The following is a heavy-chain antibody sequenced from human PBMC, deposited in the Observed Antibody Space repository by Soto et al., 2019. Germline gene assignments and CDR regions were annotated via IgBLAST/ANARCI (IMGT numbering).Heavy chain of an antibody. CDR3: AREGSVDEGGGYGMDV. CDR1: GYTFTGYY. Sequence: QVQLVQSGAEVKKPGASVKVSCKASGYTFTGYYMHWVRQAPGQGLEWMGWINPNSGGTNYAQKFQGWVTMTRDTSISTAYMELSRLRSDDTAVYYCAREGSVDEGGGYGMDVWGQGPTVTVSS. V-gene: IGHV1-2*04. J-gene: IGHJ6*02. CDR2: INPNSGGT. D-gene: IGHD3-10*01.